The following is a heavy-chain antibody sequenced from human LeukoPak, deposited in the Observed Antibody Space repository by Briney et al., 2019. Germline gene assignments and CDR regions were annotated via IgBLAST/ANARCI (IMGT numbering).Heavy chain of an antibody. CDR1: GFTFISYW. Sequence: QPGGSLRLSCAASGFTFISYWMHWVRQAPGKRLVWVSRINGYGSSTDFADSVKGRFTISRDNAKNTLYLQMNSLRAEDTAVYYCARDAPGNTALDYWGQGTLVTVSS. CDR3: ARDAPGNTALDY. V-gene: IGHV3-74*01. CDR2: INGYGSST. J-gene: IGHJ4*02. D-gene: IGHD5-18*01.